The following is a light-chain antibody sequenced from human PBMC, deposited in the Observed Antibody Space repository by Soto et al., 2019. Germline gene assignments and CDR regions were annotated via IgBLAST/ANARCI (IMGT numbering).Light chain of an antibody. CDR3: SSYAGINNVL. CDR1: SSDVGSYDY. CDR2: NVN. J-gene: IGLJ3*02. V-gene: IGLV2-8*01. Sequence: QSALIQPPSVSGSPGQSVTISCTGTSSDVGSYDYVSWYQQHPGTVPKPMIYNVNTQPSGVPDRFSGSKSGNTASMTISGLQAEDEADYYCSSYAGINNVLFGGGTKLTVL.